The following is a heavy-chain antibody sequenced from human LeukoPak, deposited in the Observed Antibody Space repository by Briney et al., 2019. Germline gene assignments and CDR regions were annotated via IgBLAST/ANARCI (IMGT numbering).Heavy chain of an antibody. CDR2: IYYSGST. CDR3: ARRGWVAAAGSGRAFDI. CDR1: GDSISNSRDY. J-gene: IGHJ3*02. D-gene: IGHD6-13*01. V-gene: IGHV4-39*07. Sequence: SETLSLTCTVSGDSISNSRDYWGWIRQPPGKGLEWIGTIYYSGSTYNNPSLKSRVTMSVNTSRNQFSLKLSSVTAADTAVYYCARRGWVAAAGSGRAFDIWGQGTMVTVSS.